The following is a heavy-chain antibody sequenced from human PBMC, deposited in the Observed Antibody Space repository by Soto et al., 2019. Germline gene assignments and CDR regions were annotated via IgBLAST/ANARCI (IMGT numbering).Heavy chain of an antibody. V-gene: IGHV1-18*04. CDR1: GYPFAKYG. CDR3: ATSYDSGFDP. CDR2: IRPDNGNT. J-gene: IGHJ5*02. D-gene: IGHD5-12*01. Sequence: QLQLVQSGAEVKRPGASVRVSCEASGYPFAKYGISWIRQAPGQGLEWMGWIRPDNGNTEYAQKFQGRVSMTRDTSSNTAYLEVRSLRSDDTAMYYCATSYDSGFDPWGQGTLVGVSS.